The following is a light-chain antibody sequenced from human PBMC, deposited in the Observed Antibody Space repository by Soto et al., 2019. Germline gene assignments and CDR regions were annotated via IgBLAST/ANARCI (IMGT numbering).Light chain of an antibody. V-gene: IGKV3-15*01. CDR1: QSVSSSY. Sequence: EIVLTQSPGTLSLSPGERATLSCRASQSVSSSYLAWYQQKPGQAPRLLLYGASTRATGISTRSSGGGSGTEFTLTISGLQSEDSAVYYCQQYKSWPPITFGQGTRLEIK. CDR2: GAS. J-gene: IGKJ5*01. CDR3: QQYKSWPPIT.